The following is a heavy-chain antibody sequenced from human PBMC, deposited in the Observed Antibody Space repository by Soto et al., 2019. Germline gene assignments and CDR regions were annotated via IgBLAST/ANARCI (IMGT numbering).Heavy chain of an antibody. V-gene: IGHV1-69*01. J-gene: IGHJ3*01. D-gene: IGHD3-10*01. Sequence: QVLLVQSGTEVKKPGSSVKVSCQASGGTSSDYALTWVRQAPGQGLEWMGGTIPIFGTANYAQRFQGRVSITADESSSTAYMELSSLKSEDTAVYYCAGSFKYGSGTFDALDVWGHGTMVMVSS. CDR3: AGSFKYGSGTFDALDV. CDR1: GGTSSDYA. CDR2: TIPIFGTA.